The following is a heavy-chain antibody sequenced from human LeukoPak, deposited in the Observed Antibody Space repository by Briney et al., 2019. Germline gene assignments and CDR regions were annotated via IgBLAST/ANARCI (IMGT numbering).Heavy chain of an antibody. CDR1: GFTVSNNY. Sequence: PGGSLRLSCAASGFTVSNNYMSWARQAPGKGLEWVSVIYSGGSTYYADSVRGRFTISRDNSKNTLYLQMNSLRAEDTAVYYCARVRYNAFDIWGQGTMVTVSS. D-gene: IGHD1-14*01. CDR3: ARVRYNAFDI. CDR2: IYSGGST. V-gene: IGHV3-53*01. J-gene: IGHJ3*02.